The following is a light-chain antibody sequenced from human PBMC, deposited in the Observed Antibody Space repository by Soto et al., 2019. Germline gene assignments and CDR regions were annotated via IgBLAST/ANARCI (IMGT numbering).Light chain of an antibody. Sequence: DIQITQSPSTLSASVRDRVTIAGRASQTIDSWLAWYQQKPGKATKLLIYDASSLESGVPSRFSGSGSERDFSLTISSLQPDDFATYYCQQYHSYYPWTFGQGTKVDSK. J-gene: IGKJ1*01. V-gene: IGKV1-5*01. CDR3: QQYHSYYPWT. CDR2: DAS. CDR1: QTIDSW.